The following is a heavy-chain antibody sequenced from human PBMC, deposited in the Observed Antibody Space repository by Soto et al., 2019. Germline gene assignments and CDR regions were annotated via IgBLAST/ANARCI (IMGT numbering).Heavy chain of an antibody. V-gene: IGHV1-69*02. CDR3: AMGYCSSTSCYYYYGMDV. D-gene: IGHD2-2*01. Sequence: QVQLVQSGAEVKKPGSSVKVSCKASGGTFSSYTISWVRQAPGQGLEWMGRIIPILGIASYAQKFQGRVTITADKSTSTAYMELSSLRSEDTAVYYCAMGYCSSTSCYYYYGMDVWGQGTTVTVSS. J-gene: IGHJ6*02. CDR2: IIPILGIA. CDR1: GGTFSSYT.